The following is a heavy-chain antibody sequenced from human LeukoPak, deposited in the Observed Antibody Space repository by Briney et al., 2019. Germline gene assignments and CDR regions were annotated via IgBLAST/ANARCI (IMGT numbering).Heavy chain of an antibody. CDR1: GGSFSGYY. D-gene: IGHD3-16*02. Sequence: SETLSLTCAVYGGSFSGYYWSWIRQPPGKGLEWIGEINHSGSTNYNPSLKSRVTISVDTFKNQFSLKLSSVTAADTAVYYCARGQNWYDYVWGSYRAAMGFDYWGQGTLVTVSS. V-gene: IGHV4-34*01. CDR2: INHSGST. CDR3: ARGQNWYDYVWGSYRAAMGFDY. J-gene: IGHJ4*02.